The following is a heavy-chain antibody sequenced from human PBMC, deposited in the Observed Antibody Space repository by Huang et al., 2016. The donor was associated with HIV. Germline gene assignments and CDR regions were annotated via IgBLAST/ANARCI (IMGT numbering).Heavy chain of an antibody. D-gene: IGHD3-22*01. Sequence: QLQLQGSGPGLVKPSETLSLTCTVSGGSITSSSYYWGWIRQPPGKGLEWVGSIYYSGSTDSNPSLKSRVTVSVDTSTNQFSLKLSSVTAADTAVYYCARHFSYYDSSGYTPWDAFDIWGQGTMVTVSS. CDR1: GGSITSSSYY. V-gene: IGHV4-39*01. CDR3: ARHFSYYDSSGYTPWDAFDI. J-gene: IGHJ3*02. CDR2: IYYSGST.